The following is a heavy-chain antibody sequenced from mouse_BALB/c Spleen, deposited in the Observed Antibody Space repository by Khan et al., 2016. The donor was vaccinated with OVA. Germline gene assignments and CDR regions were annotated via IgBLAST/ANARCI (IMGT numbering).Heavy chain of an antibody. CDR1: GHTFTKFG. D-gene: IGHD2-10*01. CDR3: ARPPYFSYVLDN. CDR2: INTYTGEP. J-gene: IGHJ4*01. V-gene: IGHV9-3-1*01. Sequence: LVESGPEVKKPGETVKISCKASGHTFTKFGMNWVKQAPGKGLKWMGWINTYTGEPTYADDFNGRFVFSLETSASTAYLQINNLKNEDTATYFWARPPYFSYVLDNWGQGTSVPVCS.